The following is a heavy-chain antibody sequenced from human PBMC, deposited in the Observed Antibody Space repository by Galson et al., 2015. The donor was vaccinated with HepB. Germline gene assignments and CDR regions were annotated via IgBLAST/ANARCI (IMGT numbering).Heavy chain of an antibody. D-gene: IGHD1-14*01. CDR3: AKDLSWGSGTVYGMDV. J-gene: IGHJ6*02. CDR2: ISGGGGSS. CDR1: GFAFSYYV. V-gene: IGHV3-23*01. Sequence: SLRLSCAASGFAFSYYVMSWVRQAPGKGLEWVAGISGGGGSSDCADSVKGRFSISRDNSKNTLDLQMNSLRLEDTAIYYCAKDLSWGSGTVYGMDVWGQGTTVTVAS.